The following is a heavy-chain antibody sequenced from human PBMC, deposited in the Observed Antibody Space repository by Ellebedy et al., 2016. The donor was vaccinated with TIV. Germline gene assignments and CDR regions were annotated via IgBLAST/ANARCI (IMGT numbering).Heavy chain of an antibody. Sequence: GGSLRLSCAASGFTFSAFALHWVRQAPGKGLEWLSVISADGSTTYHADSVKGRFTITRDNSKNTLYLQMSRLSAEDTAVYFCAKGSSSGFNYDRVGFEYWGQGTLVTVSS. CDR1: GFTFSAFA. V-gene: IGHV3-23*01. CDR2: ISADGSTT. D-gene: IGHD3-22*01. CDR3: AKGSSSGFNYDRVGFEY. J-gene: IGHJ4*02.